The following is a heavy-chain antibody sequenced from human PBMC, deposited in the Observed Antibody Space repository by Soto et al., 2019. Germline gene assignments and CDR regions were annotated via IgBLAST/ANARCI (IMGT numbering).Heavy chain of an antibody. Sequence: GGPRRLSCAASGLTFSVSYIAGSRQAPGKGLEWVSYIRSSGSTIYYADSVKGRFPISRDNAKNSLYLQMNSLRAEDTAVYYCARVLWFGELAFDYWGQGTLVTVSS. CDR1: GLTFSVSY. CDR2: IRSSGSTI. D-gene: IGHD3-10*01. J-gene: IGHJ4*02. CDR3: ARVLWFGELAFDY. V-gene: IGHV3-11*01.